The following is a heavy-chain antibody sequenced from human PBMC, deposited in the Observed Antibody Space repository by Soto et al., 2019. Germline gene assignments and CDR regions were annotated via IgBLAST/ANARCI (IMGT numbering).Heavy chain of an antibody. CDR3: ARTINVVVTATPFYY. CDR1: GYTFTSYG. Sequence: QVQLVQSGAEVKKPGASVKVSCKASGYTFTSYGISWVRQAPGQGLEYLGWIDPNNGNTNYAQQLQGRVTMTTDTSTSIAYMELRGLISDDTAVYYCARTINVVVTATPFYYWGQGTLVTVSS. J-gene: IGHJ4*02. V-gene: IGHV1-18*01. D-gene: IGHD2-21*02. CDR2: IDPNNGNT.